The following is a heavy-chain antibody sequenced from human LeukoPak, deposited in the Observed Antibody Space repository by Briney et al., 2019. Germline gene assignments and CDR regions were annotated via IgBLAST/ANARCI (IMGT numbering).Heavy chain of an antibody. CDR1: GGTFSSYA. D-gene: IGHD5-18*01. CDR3: AREQIDTAMGNWFDP. Sequence: SVKVSCKASGGTFSSYAISWVRQAPGQGLEWMGGIIPTFGTANYAQKFQGRVTITADESTSTAYMELSSLRSEDTAVYYCAREQIDTAMGNWFDPWGQGTLVTVSS. CDR2: IIPTFGTA. J-gene: IGHJ5*02. V-gene: IGHV1-69*01.